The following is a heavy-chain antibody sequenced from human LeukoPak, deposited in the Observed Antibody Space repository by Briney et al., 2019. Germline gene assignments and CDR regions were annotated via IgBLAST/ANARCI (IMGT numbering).Heavy chain of an antibody. CDR1: GFTFSSYW. V-gene: IGHV3-7*01. D-gene: IGHD6-6*01. CDR2: IKKDGSEK. CDR3: ARDSGLGAFDI. Sequence: GGSLRLSCAASGFTFSSYWMSWVRQAPGKGLEWVANIKKDGSEKSYVDSVKGRFTISRDNAKNSLYLQMNSLRAEDTAVYYCARDSGLGAFDIWGQGTKVTVSS. J-gene: IGHJ3*02.